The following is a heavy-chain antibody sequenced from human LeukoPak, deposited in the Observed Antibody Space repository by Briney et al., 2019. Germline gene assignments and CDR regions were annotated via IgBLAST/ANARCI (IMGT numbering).Heavy chain of an antibody. CDR2: INPNSGGT. CDR1: GYTFTGYY. CDR3: ARDQGTAVAGIDY. Sequence: GASVKVSFKASGYTFTGYYMHWVRQAPGQGLEWMGWINPNSGGTNYAQKFQGRVTMTRDTSISTAYMELSRLRSDDTAVYYCARDQGTAVAGIDYWGQGTLVTVSS. D-gene: IGHD6-19*01. V-gene: IGHV1-2*02. J-gene: IGHJ4*02.